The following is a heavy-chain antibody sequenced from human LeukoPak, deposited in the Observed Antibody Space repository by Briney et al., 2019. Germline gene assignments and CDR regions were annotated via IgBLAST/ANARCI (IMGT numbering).Heavy chain of an antibody. Sequence: ASVKVSCKASGGTFSSYAISWVRQAPGQGLEWMGGIIPIFGTANYAQKFQGRVTITADESTSTAYMELRSLRSDDTAVYYCARGSTMIVVSKRPYAFDIWGQGTMVTVSS. CDR1: GGTFSSYA. V-gene: IGHV1-69*13. CDR2: IIPIFGTA. CDR3: ARGSTMIVVSKRPYAFDI. D-gene: IGHD3-22*01. J-gene: IGHJ3*02.